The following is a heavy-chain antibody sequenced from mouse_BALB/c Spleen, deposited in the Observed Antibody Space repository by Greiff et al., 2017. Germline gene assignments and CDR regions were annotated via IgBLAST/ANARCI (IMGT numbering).Heavy chain of an antibody. CDR3: ASSGTVWFAY. CDR2: IYPGNGDT. J-gene: IGHJ3*01. CDR1: GYTFTSYN. D-gene: IGHD4-1*01. Sequence: QVQLQQSGAELVKPGASVKMSCKASGYTFTSYNMHWVKQTPGQGLEWIGAIYPGNGDTSYNQKFKGKATLTADKSSSTAYMQLSSLTSEDSAVYYCASSGTVWFAYWGQGTLVTVSA. V-gene: IGHV1-12*01.